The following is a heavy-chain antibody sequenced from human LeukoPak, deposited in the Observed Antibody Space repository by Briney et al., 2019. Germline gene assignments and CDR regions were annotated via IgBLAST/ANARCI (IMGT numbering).Heavy chain of an antibody. J-gene: IGHJ4*02. CDR2: ISSSGSTI. Sequence: PGGSLRLSCAVSGFTFSSYEMNWVRQAPGKGLEWVSYISSSGSTIYYADSVKGRFTISRDNAKNSLYLQMNSLRAEDTAVYYCARVHTSRRDDYWGQGTLVTVSS. V-gene: IGHV3-48*03. D-gene: IGHD2-21*01. CDR1: GFTFSSYE. CDR3: ARVHTSRRDDY.